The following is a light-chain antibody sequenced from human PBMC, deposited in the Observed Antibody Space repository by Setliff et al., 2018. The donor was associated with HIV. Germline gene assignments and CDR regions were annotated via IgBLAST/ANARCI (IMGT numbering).Light chain of an antibody. Sequence: QSVLTQPPSASGSPGQSVTISCTGTSSDVGGYNCVSWYQQHPGKAPKLMIYEVSKRPSGFPDRFSGSKSGNTASLTVSGLQAEDEADYYCTSYAGSNNLGVFGTGTKVTVL. V-gene: IGLV2-8*01. CDR1: SSDVGGYNC. J-gene: IGLJ1*01. CDR2: EVS. CDR3: TSYAGSNNLGV.